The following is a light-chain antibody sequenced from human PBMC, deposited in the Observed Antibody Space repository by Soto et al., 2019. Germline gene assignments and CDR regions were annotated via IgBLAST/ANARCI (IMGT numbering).Light chain of an antibody. CDR3: QQRSNWT. V-gene: IGKV3-11*01. CDR2: DAS. CDR1: QSVSSY. J-gene: IGKJ1*01. Sequence: EIVLTQYPATLSFSPGARANLSCRASQSVSSYLAWYQQKPGQAPRLLIYDASNRATGIPARFSGSGSGTDFTLTISSLEPEDFAAYYCQQRSNWTFGQGTKVDIK.